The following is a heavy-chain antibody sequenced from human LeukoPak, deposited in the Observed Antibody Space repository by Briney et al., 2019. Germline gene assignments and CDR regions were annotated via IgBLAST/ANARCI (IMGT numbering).Heavy chain of an antibody. J-gene: IGHJ4*02. CDR3: ARGHGSYDH. D-gene: IGHD3-10*01. Sequence: GRSLRLSCAASGFTFSNFAMHWVRQTPGKGLEWVAVISYDGNNKYYADSVKGRFTISRDNSKNSLYLQMNSLRAEDTAVYYCARGHGSYDHWGQGTLVTVSS. CDR1: GFTFSNFA. V-gene: IGHV3-30-3*01. CDR2: ISYDGNNK.